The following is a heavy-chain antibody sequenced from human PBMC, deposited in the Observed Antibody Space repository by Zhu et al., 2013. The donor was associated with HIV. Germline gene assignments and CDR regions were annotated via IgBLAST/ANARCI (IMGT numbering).Heavy chain of an antibody. V-gene: IGHV1-8*01. J-gene: IGHJ5*02. Sequence: QVQLVQSGAEVKKPGASVKVSCKASGYTFTSYDINWVRQATGQGLEWMGWMNPNSGNTGYAQKFQGRVTMTRNTSISTAYMELSSLRSEDTAVYYCARSASRIAARPRIHWFDPLGQGTLVHRLL. CDR3: ARSASRIAARPRIHWFDP. CDR1: GYTFTSYD. D-gene: IGHD6-6*01. CDR2: MNPNSGNT.